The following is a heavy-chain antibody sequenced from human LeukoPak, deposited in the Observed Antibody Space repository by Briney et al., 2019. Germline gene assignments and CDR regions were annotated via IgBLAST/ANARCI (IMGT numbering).Heavy chain of an antibody. CDR3: ASTPTVYYYYMDV. CDR1: GYSISSGYY. J-gene: IGHJ6*03. D-gene: IGHD1-14*01. Sequence: SETLSLTCAVSGYSISSGYYWGWIRQPPGKGLEWIGSIYHSGNTYYNPSLKSRVTISVDTSKNQSSLKLSSVTAADTAMYYCASTPTVYYYYMDVWGKGTTVTVSS. CDR2: IYHSGNT. V-gene: IGHV4-38-2*01.